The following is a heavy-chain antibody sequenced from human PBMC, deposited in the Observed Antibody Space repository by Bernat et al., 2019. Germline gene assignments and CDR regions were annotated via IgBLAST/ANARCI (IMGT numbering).Heavy chain of an antibody. V-gene: IGHV3-33*01. CDR3: ARGNWGYYYGMDV. D-gene: IGHD7-27*01. Sequence: QVQLVESGGGVVQPGRSLRLSCAASGFTFSNYGMHWVRQAPGKGLEWVAVIWYDGSDKYYADSVRGRFTISRDNSKNTLYLQMNSLRAEDMAVYYCARGNWGYYYGMDVWGQGTTVTVSS. J-gene: IGHJ6*02. CDR2: IWYDGSDK. CDR1: GFTFSNYG.